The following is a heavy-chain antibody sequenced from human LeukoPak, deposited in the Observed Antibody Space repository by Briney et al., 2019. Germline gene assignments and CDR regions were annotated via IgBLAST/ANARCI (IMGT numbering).Heavy chain of an antibody. Sequence: GASVKVSCKASGYTFTNYAMNWVRQSPGQPLEWVGWINTNTGNSTYAQAFTGRFVFTLVTSVGKAYLHLSSLQAEAAAVYYCAGRGCTSCYGSWFDPWGQGTLVTVSS. CDR3: AGRGCTSCYGSWFDP. V-gene: IGHV7-4-1*02. J-gene: IGHJ5*02. CDR2: INTNTGNS. D-gene: IGHD2-2*01. CDR1: GYTFTNYA.